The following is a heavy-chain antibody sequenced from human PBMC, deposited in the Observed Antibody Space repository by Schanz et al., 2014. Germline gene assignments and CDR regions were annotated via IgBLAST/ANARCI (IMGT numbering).Heavy chain of an antibody. CDR2: INQSGTT. J-gene: IGHJ4*02. D-gene: IGHD3-10*01. CDR3: ARGLRPFAELSAY. Sequence: QVQLQQWGAGLLKPSETLSLTCAVYGGSFSSNYWSWIRQPPGKGLEWIGEINQSGTTNYNPSLKSRVTMSVDTSKNQISRKVRSVTAADTAVYYCARGLRPFAELSAYWGQGTLVTVSS. CDR1: GGSFSSNY. V-gene: IGHV4-34*02.